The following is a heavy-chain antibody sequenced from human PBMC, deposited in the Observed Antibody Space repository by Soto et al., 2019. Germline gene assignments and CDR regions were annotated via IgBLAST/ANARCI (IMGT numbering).Heavy chain of an antibody. CDR2: ISPSDSDT. J-gene: IGHJ5*02. V-gene: IGHV5-51*01. D-gene: IGHD3-22*01. CDR3: ARKDKSGYFNWFDP. CDR1: GYKFTSSW. Sequence: GESLKISCRTSGYKFTSSWIAWVRQMPGKGLEWMGIISPSDSDTRYSPSFQGQVTISADRSTSTVFLQWASLKASDTAVYFCARKDKSGYFNWFDPWGQGTLVTVSS.